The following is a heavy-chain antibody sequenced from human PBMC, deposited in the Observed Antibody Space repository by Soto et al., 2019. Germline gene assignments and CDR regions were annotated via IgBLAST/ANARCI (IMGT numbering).Heavy chain of an antibody. CDR1: GFTFSSYG. D-gene: IGHD3-16*01. CDR2: IWYDGSNK. V-gene: IGHV3-33*01. CDR3: ARDLSLGVDY. Sequence: QVQLVESGGGVVQPGRSLRLSCAASGFTFSSYGMHWVRQAPGKGLEWVAVIWYDGSNKYYADSVKGRFTISRDNSKNTLYLQMNSVRAEDTAVYYWARDLSLGVDYWGQGTLVTVSS. J-gene: IGHJ4*02.